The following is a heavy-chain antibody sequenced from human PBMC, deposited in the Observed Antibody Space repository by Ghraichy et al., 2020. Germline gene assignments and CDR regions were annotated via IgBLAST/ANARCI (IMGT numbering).Heavy chain of an antibody. V-gene: IGHV1-69*13. CDR3: ASLSGTYGQNFDY. Sequence: SVKVSCKASGGTFRNYAISWVRQAPGQGLEWMGAIVPIFGTTNYAQNFQGRVTITADESTSTAYMELSSLRSEDTAVYYCASLSGTYGQNFDYWGQGTLVTVSS. CDR1: GGTFRNYA. D-gene: IGHD1-26*01. J-gene: IGHJ4*02. CDR2: IVPIFGTT.